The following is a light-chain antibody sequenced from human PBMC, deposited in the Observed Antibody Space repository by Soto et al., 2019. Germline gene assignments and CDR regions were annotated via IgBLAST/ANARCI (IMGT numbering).Light chain of an antibody. CDR2: SAS. V-gene: IGKV1-39*01. J-gene: IGKJ4*01. Sequence: DIPMAQSPSSLSASVGDTVTFTCRSSQNIYSYFKWYQQKPGNPPNLLIYSASTLQSAVPSMFSGSGSGTAFTPTISSLQAEYSATYYCQQSYSTPLALGGGTKVDIK. CDR3: QQSYSTPLA. CDR1: QNIYSY.